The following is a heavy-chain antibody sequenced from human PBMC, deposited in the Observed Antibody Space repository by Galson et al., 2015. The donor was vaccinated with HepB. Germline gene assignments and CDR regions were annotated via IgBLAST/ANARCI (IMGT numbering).Heavy chain of an antibody. CDR1: GYTFTGYY. D-gene: IGHD3-22*01. CDR2: INPNSGGT. CDR3: ARDGYYDSSGYDY. J-gene: IGHJ4*02. Sequence: SVKVSCKASGYTFTGYYMHWVRQAPGQGLEWMGWINPNSGGTNYAQKFQGRVTMTRDTSISTAYMELSRLRSDDTAVYYCARDGYYDSSGYDYWGQGTLVTVSS. V-gene: IGHV1-2*02.